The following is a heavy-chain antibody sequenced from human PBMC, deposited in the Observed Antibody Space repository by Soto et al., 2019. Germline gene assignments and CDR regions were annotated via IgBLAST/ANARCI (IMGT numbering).Heavy chain of an antibody. D-gene: IGHD2-15*01. CDR1: GYSFTSYW. Sequence: ESLKISCKGSGYSFTSYWIGWVRQMPGKGLEWMGIIYPGDSDTRYSPSFQGQVTISADKSISTAYLQWSSLKASDTAMYYCARPGYFYIGRDYYYGKVVWGHRSTTTAPS. V-gene: IGHV5-51*01. CDR3: ARPGYFYIGRDYYYGKVV. CDR2: IYPGDSDT. J-gene: IGHJ6*02.